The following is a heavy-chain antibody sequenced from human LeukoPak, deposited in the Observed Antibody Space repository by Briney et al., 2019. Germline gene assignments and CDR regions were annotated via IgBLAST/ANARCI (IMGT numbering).Heavy chain of an antibody. D-gene: IGHD3-3*01. CDR2: IYYSGST. Sequence: SETLSLTCTVSGGSVSSGSYYWSWIRQPPGKGLEWIGYIYYSGSTNYNPSLKSRVTISVDTSKNQFSLKLSSVTAADTAVYYCAILGTYYDFWSGYPYYYYYGMDVWGQGTTVTVSS. V-gene: IGHV4-61*01. CDR1: GGSVSSGSYY. CDR3: AILGTYYDFWSGYPYYYYYGMDV. J-gene: IGHJ6*02.